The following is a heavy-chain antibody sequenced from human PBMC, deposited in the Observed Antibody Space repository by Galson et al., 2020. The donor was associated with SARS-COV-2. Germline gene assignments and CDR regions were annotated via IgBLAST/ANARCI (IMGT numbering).Heavy chain of an antibody. J-gene: IGHJ4*02. Sequence: SETLSLTCTVSGGSISSSSYYWGWIRQPPGKGLEWIGSIYYSGSTYYNPSLKSRVTISVDTSKNQFSLKLSSVTAADTAVYYCARHPGESSSWSDYWGQGTLVTVSS. CDR3: ARHPGESSSWSDY. V-gene: IGHV4-39*01. CDR1: GGSISSSSYY. D-gene: IGHD6-13*01. CDR2: IYYSGST.